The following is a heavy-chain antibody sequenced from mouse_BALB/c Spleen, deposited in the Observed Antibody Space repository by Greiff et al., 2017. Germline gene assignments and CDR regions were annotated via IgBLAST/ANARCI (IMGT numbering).Heavy chain of an antibody. J-gene: IGHJ3*01. CDR1: GYSFTGYF. V-gene: IGHV1-20*02. CDR2: INPYNGDA. Sequence: EVKLQQSGPELVKPGASVKISCKASGYSFTGYFMNWVMQSHGKSLEWIGRINPYNGDAFYNQKFKGKATLTVDKSSSTAHMELRSLASEDSAVYYCARDSHVGPWFAYWGQGTLVTVSA. CDR3: ARDSHVGPWFAY. D-gene: IGHD6-1*01.